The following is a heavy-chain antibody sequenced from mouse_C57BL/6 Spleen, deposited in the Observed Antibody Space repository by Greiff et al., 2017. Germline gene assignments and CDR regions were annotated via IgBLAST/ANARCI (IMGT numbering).Heavy chain of an antibody. CDR1: GFTFSSYA. Sequence: DVKLVESGAGLVKPGGSLKLSCAASGFTFSSYAMSWVRQTPEKRLEWVAYISSGGDYIYYAATVKGRVTISRDNARNTLYLQMSSLKSEDTAMYYCTRGREAWFAYWGQGTLVTVSA. J-gene: IGHJ3*01. CDR3: TRGREAWFAY. V-gene: IGHV5-9-1*02. CDR2: ISSGGDYI.